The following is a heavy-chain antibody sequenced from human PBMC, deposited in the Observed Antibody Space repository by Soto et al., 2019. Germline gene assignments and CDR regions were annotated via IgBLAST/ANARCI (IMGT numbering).Heavy chain of an antibody. V-gene: IGHV4-34*01. J-gene: IGHJ4*02. Sequence: SETLSLTCAVYGGSFSGYYWSWIRQPPGKGLEWIGEINHSGSTNYNPSLKSRVTISVDTSKNQFSLKLSSVTAEDTAMYYCARGDDYGDYLSVGPGYFDYWGQGTLVTVSS. CDR1: GGSFSGYY. CDR3: ARGDDYGDYLSVGPGYFDY. D-gene: IGHD4-17*01. CDR2: INHSGST.